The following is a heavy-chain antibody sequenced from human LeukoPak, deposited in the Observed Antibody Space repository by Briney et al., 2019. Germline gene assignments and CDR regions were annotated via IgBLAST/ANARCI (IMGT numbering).Heavy chain of an antibody. Sequence: KPSQTLSLTRPVAGGSISSYYWSWVRQPPLKGLEWIGYIYSTGDTSYNPSLESRVSISMDTSKNHFSLEITSVTAADTAVYYCARGSRVYDRSGFHTWHDYWGHGTLVTVSS. CDR1: GGSISSYY. V-gene: IGHV4-59*01. J-gene: IGHJ4*03. CDR2: IYSTGDT. D-gene: IGHD3-22*01. CDR3: ARGSRVYDRSGFHTWHDY.